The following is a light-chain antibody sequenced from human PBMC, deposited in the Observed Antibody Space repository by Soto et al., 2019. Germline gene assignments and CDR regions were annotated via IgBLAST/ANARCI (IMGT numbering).Light chain of an antibody. CDR2: KAS. Sequence: DIQMTQSPSTLSGSVGDRVTITCRASQTISSWLAWYQQKPGKAPKLLIYKASTFKSGVPSRFSGRGSGTEFTLTISSLQPDDFATYYCQHYNSYSEAFGQGTKVEL. J-gene: IGKJ1*01. CDR1: QTISSW. CDR3: QHYNSYSEA. V-gene: IGKV1-5*03.